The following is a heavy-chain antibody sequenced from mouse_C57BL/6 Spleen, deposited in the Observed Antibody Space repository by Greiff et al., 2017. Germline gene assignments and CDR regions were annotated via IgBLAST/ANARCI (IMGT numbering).Heavy chain of an antibody. CDR1: GFTFTDYY. CDR3: ARLDYSYFDY. Sequence: DVMLVESGGGLVQPGGSLSLSCAASGFTFTDYYMSWVRQPPGKALEWLGFIRNKANGYTTEYSASVKGRFTISRDNSQSILYLQMNALRAEDSATYYCARLDYSYFDYWGQGTTLTVSS. CDR2: IRNKANGYTT. V-gene: IGHV7-3*01. D-gene: IGHD1-1*01. J-gene: IGHJ2*01.